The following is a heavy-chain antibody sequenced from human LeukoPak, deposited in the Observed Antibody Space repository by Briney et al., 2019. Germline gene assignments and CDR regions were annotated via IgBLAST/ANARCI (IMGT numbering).Heavy chain of an antibody. J-gene: IGHJ6*02. D-gene: IGHD2-2*01. CDR3: ARDDQLVNDYYYYGIDV. CDR2: ISSSSSYI. V-gene: IGHV3-21*01. CDR1: GFTFSSYS. Sequence: GGSLRLSCAASGFTFSSYSMNWVRQAPGKGLEWVSSISSSSSYIYYADSVKGRFTISRDNAKNSLYLQMNSLRAEDTAVYYCARDDQLVNDYYYYGIDVWGQGTLVTVSS.